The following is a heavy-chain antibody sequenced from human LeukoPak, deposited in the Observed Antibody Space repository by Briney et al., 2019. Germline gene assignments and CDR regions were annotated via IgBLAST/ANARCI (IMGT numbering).Heavy chain of an antibody. CDR3: ARSQEDIVVVVAATSSPYYFDY. V-gene: IGHV4-34*01. CDR2: INHRGST. J-gene: IGHJ4*02. D-gene: IGHD2-15*01. Sequence: PSETLSLTCAVYGGSFSGYYWSWIRQPPGKGLEWIGEINHRGSTNYNPSLKSRVTISVDTSKNQFSLKLSSVTAADTAVYYCARSQEDIVVVVAATSSPYYFDYWGQGTLVTVSS. CDR1: GGSFSGYY.